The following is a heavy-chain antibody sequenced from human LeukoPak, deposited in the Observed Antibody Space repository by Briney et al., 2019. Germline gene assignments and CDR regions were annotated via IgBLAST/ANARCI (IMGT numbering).Heavy chain of an antibody. J-gene: IGHJ3*02. CDR2: IIPIFGTA. D-gene: IGHD4-17*01. CDR1: GGTFSSYA. CDR3: ARSRSLMTTVTTYAFDI. Sequence: SVKVSCTASGGTFSSYAISWVRQAPGQGLEWMGGIIPIFGTANYAQKFQGRVTITTDESTSTAYMELSSLRSEDTAVYYCARSRSLMTTVTTYAFDIWGQGTMVTVSS. V-gene: IGHV1-69*05.